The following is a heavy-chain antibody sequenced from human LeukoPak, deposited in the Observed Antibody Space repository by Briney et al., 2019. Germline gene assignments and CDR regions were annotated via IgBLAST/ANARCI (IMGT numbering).Heavy chain of an antibody. CDR1: GGSFSGYY. Sequence: SETLTLTCAVYGGSFSGYYWSWIRQPPGKGLEWIGEINHSGSTNYNPSLKSRVTISVDTSKNQFSLKLSSVTAADTAVYYCATVTGEEFDYWGQGTLVTVSS. CDR3: ATVTGEEFDY. J-gene: IGHJ4*02. CDR2: INHSGST. D-gene: IGHD1-20*01. V-gene: IGHV4-34*01.